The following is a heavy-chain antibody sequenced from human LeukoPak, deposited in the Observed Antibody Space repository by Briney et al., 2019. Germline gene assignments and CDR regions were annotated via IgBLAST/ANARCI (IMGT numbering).Heavy chain of an antibody. Sequence: SETLSLTCAVYGGSFSGYYWSWIRQPPGKGLEWIGEINHSGSTNYNPSLKSRVTISVDTSKNQFSLKLSSVTAADTAVYYCARGVRVTDMDVWGKGITVTISS. V-gene: IGHV4-34*01. CDR3: ARGVRVTDMDV. CDR2: INHSGST. CDR1: GGSFSGYY. D-gene: IGHD3-10*01. J-gene: IGHJ6*03.